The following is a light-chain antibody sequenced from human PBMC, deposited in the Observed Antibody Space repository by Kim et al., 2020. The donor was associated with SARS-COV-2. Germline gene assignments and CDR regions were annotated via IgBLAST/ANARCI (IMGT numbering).Light chain of an antibody. CDR1: ERIDKD. CDR2: AAS. J-gene: IGKJ4*01. CDR3: LQHTSYPIT. V-gene: IGKV1-17*01. Sequence: SASVGDRVTITCRASERIDKDLAWSQQKPGSAPKRLIYAASTLQSGVPSRFSGSGSWTEFTLTISSMQPEDFAPYYCLQHTSYPITFGGGTKLEI.